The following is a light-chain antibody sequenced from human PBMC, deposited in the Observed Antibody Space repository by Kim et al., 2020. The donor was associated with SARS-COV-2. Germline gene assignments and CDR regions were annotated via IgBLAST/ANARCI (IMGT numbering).Light chain of an antibody. CDR3: QQSYRTPWT. V-gene: IGKV1-39*01. CDR1: QSISTY. J-gene: IGKJ1*01. CDR2: AAS. Sequence: DIQMTQSPSSLSASVGDRVTITCRASQSISTYLNWYQQKPGKAPKLLIYAASSLQGGVPSRFSGSGSGTDFTLTISSLQPEDFATYYCQQSYRTPWTVGQGTKVDIK.